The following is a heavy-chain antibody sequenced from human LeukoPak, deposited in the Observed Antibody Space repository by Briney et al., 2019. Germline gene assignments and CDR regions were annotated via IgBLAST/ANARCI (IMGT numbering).Heavy chain of an antibody. CDR2: IYYSGST. J-gene: IGHJ4*02. V-gene: IGHV4-59*08. CDR3: ARQTPFDYYGSGSAFDY. D-gene: IGHD3-10*01. CDR1: GGSISSYY. Sequence: PSETLSLTFTVPGGSISSYYWTSIRQTPGKGLERIGYIYYSGSTNYNPSLKSRVTISVDTSKNQFSLKLSSVTAADTAVYYCARQTPFDYYGSGSAFDYWGQGTLVTVSS.